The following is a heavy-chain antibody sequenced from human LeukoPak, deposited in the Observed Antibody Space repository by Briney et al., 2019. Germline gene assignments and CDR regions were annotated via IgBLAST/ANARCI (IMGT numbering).Heavy chain of an antibody. CDR3: AKVPGGSGWYFYY. J-gene: IGHJ4*02. V-gene: IGHV3-23*01. CDR1: GFTFSSYA. CDR2: ISGSGGST. Sequence: GGSLRLSCAASGFTFSSYAMSWVRQAPGKGLEWGSAISGSGGSTYYADSVRGRLTISRDNSKNTLYLQMNSMRAEDTAVYYCAKVPGGSGWYFYYWGQGTLVTVSS. D-gene: IGHD6-19*01.